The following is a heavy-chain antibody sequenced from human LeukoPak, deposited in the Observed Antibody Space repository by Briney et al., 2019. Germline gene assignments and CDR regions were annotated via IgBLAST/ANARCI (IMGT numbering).Heavy chain of an antibody. CDR1: GASISLYY. Sequence: PSETLSLTCTVSGASISLYYWSWIRQPAGQGLEWIGRFYTSGSTSHNPSLKRRVTLSVDTSMNQFSLKLSSVTAADTAVYYCATGDYSSFDNWGQGTLVTVSS. J-gene: IGHJ4*02. V-gene: IGHV4-4*07. CDR3: ATGDYSSFDN. CDR2: FYTSGST. D-gene: IGHD4-17*01.